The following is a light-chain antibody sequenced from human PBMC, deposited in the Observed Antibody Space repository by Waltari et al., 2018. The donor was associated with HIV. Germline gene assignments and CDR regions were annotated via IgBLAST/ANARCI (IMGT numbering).Light chain of an antibody. Sequence: DIQLTQSTSFLSASVGDRVTIPCRASQGISNYLAWYQQKAGKAPKLLIFAASTLQSGVPSRFSGSGSGTDFALTISSLQPEDFATYYCQQLDGYPFTFGPGTKVDIK. CDR2: AAS. V-gene: IGKV1-9*01. J-gene: IGKJ3*01. CDR3: QQLDGYPFT. CDR1: QGISNY.